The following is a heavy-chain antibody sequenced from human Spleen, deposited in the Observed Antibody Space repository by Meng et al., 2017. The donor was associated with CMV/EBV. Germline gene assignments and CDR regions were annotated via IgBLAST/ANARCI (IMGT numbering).Heavy chain of an antibody. V-gene: IGHV4-38-2*02. Sequence: SETLSLTCTVSGYSISSGYYWCWIRQPPGKGLEWIGSIYHSGSTYYNPSLKSRVTISVDTSKNQFSLKLSSVTAADTAVYYCARVGVGATTGRGDYFDYWGQGTLVTVSS. D-gene: IGHD1-26*01. CDR1: GYSISSGYY. J-gene: IGHJ4*02. CDR3: ARVGVGATTGRGDYFDY. CDR2: IYHSGST.